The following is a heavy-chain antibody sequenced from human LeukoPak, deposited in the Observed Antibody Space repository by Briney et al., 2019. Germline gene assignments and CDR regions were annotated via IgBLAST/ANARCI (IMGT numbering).Heavy chain of an antibody. CDR3: TTEFYNSRLNN. CDR1: GFGFSDAW. J-gene: IGHJ1*01. D-gene: IGHD1-1*01. Sequence: PGGSLRLSCVGSGFGFSDAWMTWVRQAPGKGLEWIGRIKSKASGGTTSYAAPVTGRFTMSRDDSKSAVYLQMNSLGTEDTALYYCTTEFYNSRLNNWGQGILVSVSS. CDR2: IKSKASGGTT. V-gene: IGHV3-15*01.